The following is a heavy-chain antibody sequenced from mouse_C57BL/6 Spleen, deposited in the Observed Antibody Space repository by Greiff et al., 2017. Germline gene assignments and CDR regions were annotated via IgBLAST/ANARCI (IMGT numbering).Heavy chain of an antibody. J-gene: IGHJ2*01. CDR2: LAPEDGAT. Sequence: DVKLQESGAELVRPGASVKLSCTASGFNITDYYMHWVKQRPEQGLEWIGRLAPEDGATAYAPKFQGKATLTADPSSNPAYLQLSSLTSEDSAVYYGTTVVATNFDYWGQGTTLTVSS. V-gene: IGHV14-1*01. D-gene: IGHD1-1*01. CDR1: GFNITDYY. CDR3: TTVVATNFDY.